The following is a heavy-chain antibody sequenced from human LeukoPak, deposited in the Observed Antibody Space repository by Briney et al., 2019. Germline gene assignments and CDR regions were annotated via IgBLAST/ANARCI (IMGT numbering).Heavy chain of an antibody. V-gene: IGHV5-51*01. Sequence: HGESLKISCKGSGYSFTSYWIGWVRQMPGKGLEWMGIIYPGDSDTSYSPSFQGQVTTSADKSISTAYLQWSSLKASDTAMYYCARRVWATGYYFDYWGQGTLVTVSS. CDR1: GYSFTSYW. D-gene: IGHD1-14*01. CDR2: IYPGDSDT. J-gene: IGHJ4*02. CDR3: ARRVWATGYYFDY.